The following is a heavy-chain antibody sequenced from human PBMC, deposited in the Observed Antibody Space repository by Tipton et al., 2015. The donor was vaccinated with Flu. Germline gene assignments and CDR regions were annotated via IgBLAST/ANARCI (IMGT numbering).Heavy chain of an antibody. D-gene: IGHD3-22*01. CDR3: ARRRSRTYQYDTTGYGLDY. J-gene: IGHJ4*02. V-gene: IGHV5-51*01. CDR2: IYPGDSDT. Sequence: VQLVQSGAEVKKPGESLKISCKGSGYSFATYWIGWVRQMPGRGLERMGIIYPGDSDTRYSPSFQGHVTISADKSITTAYLQWSSLKASDTAMYYCARRRSRTYQYDTTGYGLDYWGQGTLVTVSS. CDR1: GYSFATYW.